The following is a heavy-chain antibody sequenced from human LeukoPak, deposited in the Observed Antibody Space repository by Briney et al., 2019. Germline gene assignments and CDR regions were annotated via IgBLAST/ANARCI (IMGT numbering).Heavy chain of an antibody. D-gene: IGHD3-22*01. V-gene: IGHV1-2*02. CDR2: INPNSGGT. J-gene: IGHJ4*02. CDR1: VYTFTCYY. Sequence: ASVKVSCKSSVYTFTCYYMHWVRQAPGQGLEWMGWINPNSGGTNYAQKFQGRVTTTRDTSISTAYMELSRLRSDDTAVYYCVRGRGDSSGYYYVSDDYWGQGTLVTVSS. CDR3: VRGRGDSSGYYYVSDDY.